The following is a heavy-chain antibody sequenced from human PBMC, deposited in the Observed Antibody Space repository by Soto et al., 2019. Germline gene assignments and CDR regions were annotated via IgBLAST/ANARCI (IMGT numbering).Heavy chain of an antibody. Sequence: EVQLVEFGGGLIQPGGSLRLSCTASGFTVSSNYMSWVRQAPGKGLEWVSVIYTGGYTYYADSVKGRFTISRDNSKNTLSLQMNSLRAEDTAVYFCARGRIAVAGHYSFDLWGQGTLVTVSS. CDR3: ARGRIAVAGHYSFDL. CDR1: GFTVSSNY. V-gene: IGHV3-53*01. D-gene: IGHD6-19*01. J-gene: IGHJ4*02. CDR2: IYTGGYT.